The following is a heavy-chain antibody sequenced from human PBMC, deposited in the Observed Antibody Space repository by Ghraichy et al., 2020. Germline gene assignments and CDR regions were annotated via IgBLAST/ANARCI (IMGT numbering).Heavy chain of an antibody. Sequence: SLRLSCTASGITFGDYAMSWVRQAPGKGLEWVGFMRSKRYGGTTEYAASVKGRFTISRDDSESIAYLQMNSLKTEDTAVYYCARARRPDGYNYYFDYWGQGTLVTVSS. D-gene: IGHD5-24*01. CDR3: ARARRPDGYNYYFDY. J-gene: IGHJ4*02. CDR1: GITFGDYA. V-gene: IGHV3-49*04. CDR2: MRSKRYGGTT.